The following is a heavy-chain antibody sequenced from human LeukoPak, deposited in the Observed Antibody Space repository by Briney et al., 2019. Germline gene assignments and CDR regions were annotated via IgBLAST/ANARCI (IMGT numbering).Heavy chain of an antibody. J-gene: IGHJ4*02. Sequence: ASVKVSCKASGYTFTDYYVHWVRQAPGQGLEWMGWISPKSGGTSYPQKFQGRVTMTRDTSISTAYMELSRLRSDDTAVYYCATLLYCSGGSCPPKYYFDYWGQGTLVTVSS. V-gene: IGHV1-2*02. CDR2: ISPKSGGT. D-gene: IGHD2-15*01. CDR3: ATLLYCSGGSCPPKYYFDY. CDR1: GYTFTDYY.